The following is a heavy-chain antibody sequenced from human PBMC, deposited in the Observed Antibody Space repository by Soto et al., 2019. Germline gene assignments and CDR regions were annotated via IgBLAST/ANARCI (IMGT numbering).Heavy chain of an antibody. D-gene: IGHD1-7*01. Sequence: PSETLSLTCAVYGGSFSGYYWSWIRQPPGKGLEWIGEINHSGSTNYNPSLKSRVTISVDTSKNQFSLKLSSVTAADTAVHYCARGSAGTHLAVGFGLYYFDYWGQGTLVTVSS. J-gene: IGHJ4*02. V-gene: IGHV4-34*01. CDR2: INHSGST. CDR3: ARGSAGTHLAVGFGLYYFDY. CDR1: GGSFSGYY.